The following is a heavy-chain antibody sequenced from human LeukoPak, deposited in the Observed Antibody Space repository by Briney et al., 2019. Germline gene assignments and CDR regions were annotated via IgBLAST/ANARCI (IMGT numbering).Heavy chain of an antibody. Sequence: GASVEVSCKTSGYTFTNYYMHWVRQAPGQGPEWMGITRPSSGRTSYPQKFQGRVTMTWDMSTSTFYMELSSLTSDDTAVYYCAREGPETYNFDFWGQGTLVTVSS. CDR1: GYTFTNYY. D-gene: IGHD1-14*01. CDR2: TRPSSGRT. J-gene: IGHJ4*02. V-gene: IGHV1-46*01. CDR3: AREGPETYNFDF.